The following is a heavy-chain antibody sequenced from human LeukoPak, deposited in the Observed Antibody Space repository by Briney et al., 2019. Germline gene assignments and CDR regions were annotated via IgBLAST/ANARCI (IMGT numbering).Heavy chain of an antibody. Sequence: PGRSLRLSCAASGFTLSGSGIHWVRQAPGKGLEWVADMSYDGENKFYADSVKGRFTISRDNSKNTLYLQMNSLRAEDTAVYYCAKVSDYVWGSYRHDVFDIWGQGTMVTVSS. J-gene: IGHJ3*02. V-gene: IGHV3-30*18. CDR2: MSYDGENK. D-gene: IGHD3-16*02. CDR3: AKVSDYVWGSYRHDVFDI. CDR1: GFTLSGSG.